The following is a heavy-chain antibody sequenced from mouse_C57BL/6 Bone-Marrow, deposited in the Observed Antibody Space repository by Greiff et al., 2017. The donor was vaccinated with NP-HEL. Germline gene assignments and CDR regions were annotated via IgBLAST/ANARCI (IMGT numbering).Heavy chain of an antibody. Sequence: VQLQQSGVELVRPGASVKLSCTASGFNIKDDYMHWVKQRPEQGLEWIGWIDPENGDTEYASKFQGKATITADTSSNTAYLQLSSLTSEDTAVYYCTTGYYGSSSDYWGQGTTLTVSS. J-gene: IGHJ2*01. CDR2: IDPENGDT. D-gene: IGHD1-1*01. CDR3: TTGYYGSSSDY. V-gene: IGHV14-4*01. CDR1: GFNIKDDY.